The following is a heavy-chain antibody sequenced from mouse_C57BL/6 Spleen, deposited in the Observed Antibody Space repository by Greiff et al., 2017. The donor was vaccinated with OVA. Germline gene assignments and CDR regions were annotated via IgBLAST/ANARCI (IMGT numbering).Heavy chain of an antibody. CDR1: GYSFTSYY. D-gene: IGHD1-1*01. Sequence: VQLQQSGPELVKPGASVKISCKASGYSFTSYYIHWVKQRPGQGLEWIGWIYPGSGNTKYNEKFKGKATLTADTSSSTAYMQLSSLTSEDSAVYYCARSYYYGSSQAWFAYWGQGTLVTVSA. CDR2: IYPGSGNT. J-gene: IGHJ3*01. CDR3: ARSYYYGSSQAWFAY. V-gene: IGHV1-66*01.